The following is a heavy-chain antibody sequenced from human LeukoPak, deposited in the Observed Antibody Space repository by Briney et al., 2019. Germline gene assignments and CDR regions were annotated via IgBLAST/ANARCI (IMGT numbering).Heavy chain of an antibody. V-gene: IGHV3-64D*06. D-gene: IGHD1-26*01. CDR1: GXTFSSYA. J-gene: IGHJ4*02. Sequence: GGSLRLSCSASGXTFSSYAMHWVRQAPGKGLEYVSAISSNGGSTYYADSVKGRFTISRDNSKNTLYLQMSSLRAEDTAVYYCVKDGSRSGSYSGILDYWGQGTLATVSS. CDR2: ISSNGGST. CDR3: VKDGSRSGSYSGILDY.